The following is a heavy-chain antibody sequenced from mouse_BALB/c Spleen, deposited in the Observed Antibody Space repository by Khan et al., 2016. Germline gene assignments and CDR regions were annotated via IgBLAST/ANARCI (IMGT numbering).Heavy chain of an antibody. V-gene: IGHV5-4*02. J-gene: IGHJ1*01. CDR3: ARTYGNYGYFDV. Sequence: EVELVESGGGLVKPGGSLKLSCAAFGFTFSDYYMYWVRQTPEKRLEWVATISDGGAYTYYSDSVKGRFTISRDNAKNNLYLQMSSLKSEDTAMYYCARTYGNYGYFDVWGAGTTVTVSS. CDR2: ISDGGAYT. D-gene: IGHD2-1*01. CDR1: GFTFSDYY.